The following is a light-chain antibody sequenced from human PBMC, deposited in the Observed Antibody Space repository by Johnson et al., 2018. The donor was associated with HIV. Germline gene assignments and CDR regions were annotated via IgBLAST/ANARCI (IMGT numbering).Light chain of an antibody. CDR1: IANIGNNY. J-gene: IGLJ1*01. CDR3: GTWDNSLNVYV. Sequence: QFVLTQPPSVSAAPGQRVTISCSGGIANIGNNYVSWYQQLPGTAPKLLIYEHNKRPSGIPDRFSGSKSGASATLDITGLQTGDEADYYCGTWDNSLNVYVFGTGTKVTVL. V-gene: IGLV1-51*02. CDR2: EHN.